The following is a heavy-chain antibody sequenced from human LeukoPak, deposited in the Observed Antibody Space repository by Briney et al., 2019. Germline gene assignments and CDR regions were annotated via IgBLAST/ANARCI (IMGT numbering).Heavy chain of an antibody. CDR1: GYTFTVYY. D-gene: IGHD2-2*01. J-gene: IGHJ4*02. V-gene: IGHV1-2*02. CDR2: INPNSGGT. Sequence: ASVKVSCKASGYTFTVYYMHWVRQAPGQGLEWMGWINPNSGGTNYAQKFQGRVTMTRDTSISTAYMELSRLRSDDTAVYYCARDSGARSSTFRLWGQGTLVTVSS. CDR3: ARDSGARSSTFRL.